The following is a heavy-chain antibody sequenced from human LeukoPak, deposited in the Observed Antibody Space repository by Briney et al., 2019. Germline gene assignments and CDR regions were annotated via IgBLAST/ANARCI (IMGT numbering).Heavy chain of an antibody. CDR1: GFTFSSHG. J-gene: IGHJ6*03. D-gene: IGHD3-22*01. CDR2: ISPSGGIT. V-gene: IGHV3-23*01. CDR3: AKGSDYDSKYYYYYMDV. Sequence: PGGSLRLSCAASGFTFSSHGMNWVRQAPGEGLEWVSGISPSGGITYYTDSVKGRFTISRDNSKNTVSLQMNSLRGEDTAVYYCAKGSDYDSKYYYYYMDVWGKGTTVTVSS.